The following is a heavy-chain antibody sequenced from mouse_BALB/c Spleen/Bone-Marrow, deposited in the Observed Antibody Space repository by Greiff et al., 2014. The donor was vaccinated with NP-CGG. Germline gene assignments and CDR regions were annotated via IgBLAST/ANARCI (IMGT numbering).Heavy chain of an antibody. CDR2: INPYNGAT. Sequence: VKISCKASGYSFTGYYVHWVKQSHVKSLAWIGRINPYNGATNYNQNFTDKAGLTVDEASSTAYREFHSLTAEDSAVYDGARSGITTDWTDWGQGTLVT. J-gene: IGHJ3*01. CDR3: ARSGITTDWTD. D-gene: IGHD1-2*01. CDR1: GYSFTGYY. V-gene: IGHV1S30*01.